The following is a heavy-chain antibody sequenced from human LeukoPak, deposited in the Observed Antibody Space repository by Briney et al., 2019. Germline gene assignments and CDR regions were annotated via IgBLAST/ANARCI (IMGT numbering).Heavy chain of an antibody. Sequence: GSSVKVSCKASGYTFTSYYMHWVRQAPGQGLEWMGIINPSGGSTSYAQKFQGRVTMTRDTSTSTVYMELSSLRSEDTAVYYCARDPVRRDGYNPPFAYWGQGTLVTVSS. J-gene: IGHJ4*02. CDR1: GYTFTSYY. V-gene: IGHV1-46*01. D-gene: IGHD5-24*01. CDR3: ARDPVRRDGYNPPFAY. CDR2: INPSGGST.